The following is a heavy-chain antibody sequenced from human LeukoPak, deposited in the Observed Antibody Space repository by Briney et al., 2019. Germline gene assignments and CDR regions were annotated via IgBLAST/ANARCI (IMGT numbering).Heavy chain of an antibody. CDR3: ARQIRETTVTQQGSFDF. D-gene: IGHD4-17*01. CDR1: GGSITSSSYY. CDR2: IYYSGAT. V-gene: IGHV4-39*01. Sequence: PSETLSLTCTVSGGSITSSSYYWGWVRQPRGKGLEWIGTIYYSGATYFNPSLKRRVTISVDTSKNQFSLNLNSVTAVDTAVYYCARQIRETTVTQQGSFDFWGQGTLVTVST. J-gene: IGHJ4*02.